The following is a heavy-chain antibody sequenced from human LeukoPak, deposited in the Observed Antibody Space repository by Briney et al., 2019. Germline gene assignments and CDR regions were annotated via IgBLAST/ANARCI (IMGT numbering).Heavy chain of an antibody. CDR1: GFTFSSYS. J-gene: IGHJ6*03. V-gene: IGHV3-48*04. CDR3: ARDPHCSGSSTSCYYYYYMDV. Sequence: GGSLRLSCAASGFTFSSYSMNWVRQAPGKGLEWVSYISSSSSTIYYADSVKGRFTISRDNAKNSLYLQMNSLRAEDTAVYYCARDPHCSGSSTSCYYYYYMDVWGKGTTVTVSS. CDR2: ISSSSSTI. D-gene: IGHD2-2*01.